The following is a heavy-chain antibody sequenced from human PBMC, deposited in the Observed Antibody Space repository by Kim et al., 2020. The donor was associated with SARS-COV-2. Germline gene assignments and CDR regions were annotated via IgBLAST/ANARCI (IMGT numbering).Heavy chain of an antibody. V-gene: IGHV3-30*18. CDR3: AKPGRIGVAGKMDC. CDR1: GFTFRSHG. Sequence: GGSLRLSCAASGFTFRSHGMHWVRQAPGKGLDWVAVISNDGSIKYYADAVKGRFTISRDNSKNTLYLQMNSLRAEDTAVYYCAKPGRIGVAGKMDCWGQG. CDR2: ISNDGSIK. D-gene: IGHD6-19*01. J-gene: IGHJ1*01.